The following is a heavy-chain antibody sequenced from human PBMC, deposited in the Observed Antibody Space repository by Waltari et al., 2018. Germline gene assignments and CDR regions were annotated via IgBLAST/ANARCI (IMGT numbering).Heavy chain of an antibody. CDR3: ARVALKGVYDSSGWYDY. CDR1: GYSFTSYW. CDR2: IDPRDSYT. J-gene: IGHJ4*02. V-gene: IGHV5-10-1*03. Sequence: EVQLVQSGAEVKKPGESLRISCKGSGYSFTSYWISWVRQMPGKGLEWMGRIDPRDSYTNYSPSFQGHVTISAEKSISTAYLQWSSLKASDTAMYYCARVALKGVYDSSGWYDYWGQGTLVTVSS. D-gene: IGHD6-19*01.